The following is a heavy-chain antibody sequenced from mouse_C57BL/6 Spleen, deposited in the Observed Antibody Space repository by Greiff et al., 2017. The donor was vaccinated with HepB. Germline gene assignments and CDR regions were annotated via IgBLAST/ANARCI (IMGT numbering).Heavy chain of an antibody. D-gene: IGHD2-2*01. J-gene: IGHJ3*01. V-gene: IGHV1-4*01. CDR2: INPSSGYT. Sequence: VHLVESGAELARPGASVKLSCKASGYTFTSYTMHWVKQRPGQGLEWIGYINPSSGYTKYNQKFKDKATLTADKSSSTAYMQLSSLTSEDSAVYYCASASTMVTTEFAYWGQGTLVTVSA. CDR3: ASASTMVTTEFAY. CDR1: GYTFTSYT.